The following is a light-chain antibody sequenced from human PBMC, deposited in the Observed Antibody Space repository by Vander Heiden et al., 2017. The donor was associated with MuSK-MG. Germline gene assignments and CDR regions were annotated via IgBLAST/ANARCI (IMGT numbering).Light chain of an antibody. CDR2: WAS. Sequence: DIVMTQSPDTLALSLGERATINCRSSQSVLYNSNSCLAWYHQKPGRPPRLLIYWASARESGVPDRFNGSGYGTDFTLTISNRQADDVAVYYCQQKVNNLPHTFGGGTKLEIK. CDR3: QQKVNNLPHT. V-gene: IGKV4-1*01. J-gene: IGKJ4*01. CDR1: QSVLYNSNSC.